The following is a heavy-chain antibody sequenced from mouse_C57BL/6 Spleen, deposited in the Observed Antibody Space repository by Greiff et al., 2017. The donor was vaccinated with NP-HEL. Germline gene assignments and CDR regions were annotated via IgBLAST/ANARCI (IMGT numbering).Heavy chain of an antibody. CDR1: GYTFTDYN. CDR3: ARSDYDYDGDYYAMDY. CDR2: INPNNGGT. D-gene: IGHD2-4*01. V-gene: IGHV1-22*01. Sequence: DVKLQESGPELVKPGASVKMSCKASGYTFTDYNMHWVKQSHGKSLEWIGYINPNNGGTSYNQKFKGKATLTVNKSSSTAYMELRSLTSEDSAVYYCARSDYDYDGDYYAMDYWGQGTSVTVSS. J-gene: IGHJ4*01.